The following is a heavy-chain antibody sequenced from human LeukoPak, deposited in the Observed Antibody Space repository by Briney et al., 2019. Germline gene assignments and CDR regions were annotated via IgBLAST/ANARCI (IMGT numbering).Heavy chain of an antibody. CDR2: IYHSGST. Sequence: SETLSLTCAVSGGSISSGGYSWNWIRQPPGKGLEWIGYIYHSGSTYYNPSLKSRVTISVDRSKNQFSLKLSSVTAADTAVYYCARGRSNYYGMDVWGQGTTVTVSS. J-gene: IGHJ6*02. V-gene: IGHV4-30-2*01. CDR1: GGSISSGGYS. CDR3: ARGRSNYYGMDV. D-gene: IGHD1-26*01.